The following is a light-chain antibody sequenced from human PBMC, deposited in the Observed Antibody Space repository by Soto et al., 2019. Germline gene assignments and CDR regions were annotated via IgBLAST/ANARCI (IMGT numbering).Light chain of an antibody. Sequence: DILLTQSPSSLSASVGDRVTITCQASQYISNHLNWYQQKPGKAPNLLIYDASDWETGVPSWFSGGGSGTVFSFTRNRLQPEVIATYYCRRDDGLPLFGPGSKVEIK. CDR1: QYISNH. J-gene: IGKJ3*01. V-gene: IGKV1-33*01. CDR3: RRDDGLPL. CDR2: DAS.